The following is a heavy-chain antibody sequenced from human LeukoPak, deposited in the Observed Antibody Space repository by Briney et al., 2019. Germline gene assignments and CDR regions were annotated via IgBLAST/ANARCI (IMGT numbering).Heavy chain of an antibody. CDR1: GFTFSSYS. CDR3: ARDKQQLLNDY. CDR2: ISSSSSYI. J-gene: IGHJ4*02. Sequence: GGSLRLSCAASGFTFSSYSMNWVRQAPGKGLEWVSSISSSSSYIYYADSVKGRFTISRDNAKNSLYLQMNSLRAEDTAVYYCARDKQQLLNDYWGQGTLVTVSS. D-gene: IGHD6-13*01. V-gene: IGHV3-21*01.